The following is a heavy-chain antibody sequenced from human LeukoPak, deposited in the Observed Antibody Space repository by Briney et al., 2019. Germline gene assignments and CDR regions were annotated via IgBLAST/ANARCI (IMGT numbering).Heavy chain of an antibody. Sequence: SETLSLTCTVSGVSISSYYWSWIRQTPGKGLEWIGYIYTSGSTNYNPSLKSRVTISVDTSKNQFSLKLSSVTAADTAVYYCARDEEVMGGGSCYDYWGQGTLVTVSS. J-gene: IGHJ4*02. D-gene: IGHD2-15*01. CDR2: IYTSGST. CDR1: GVSISSYY. V-gene: IGHV4-4*08. CDR3: ARDEEVMGGGSCYDY.